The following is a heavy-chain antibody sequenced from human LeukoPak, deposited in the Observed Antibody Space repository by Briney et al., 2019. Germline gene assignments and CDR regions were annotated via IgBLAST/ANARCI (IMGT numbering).Heavy chain of an antibody. D-gene: IGHD3-10*01. CDR1: GFSFDDYA. Sequence: GGSLRLSCAGSGFSFDDYAMNWVRLPPGKGLEWVSGISWNSGTIDYVDSVKGRFTISRDNAKNSLYLQMNSLRAEDTALYYCAKVHYGSGKTGNWYFDLWGRGTLVTVSS. J-gene: IGHJ2*01. CDR3: AKVHYGSGKTGNWYFDL. CDR2: ISWNSGTI. V-gene: IGHV3-9*01.